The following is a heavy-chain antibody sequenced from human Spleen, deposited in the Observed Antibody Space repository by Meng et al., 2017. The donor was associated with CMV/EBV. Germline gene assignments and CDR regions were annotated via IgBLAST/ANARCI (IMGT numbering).Heavy chain of an antibody. D-gene: IGHD3-22*01. J-gene: IGHJ4*02. V-gene: IGHV4-39*07. CDR3: ARDPVHYDSSSVTDY. Sequence: GLVKPTDTPSLPCAAYGGYFSSSSYYWGWNRQPPGKGLEWIGSIYYSGSTYYNPSLKSRVTISVDTSKNQFSLKLSSVTAADTAVYYCARDPVHYDSSSVTDYWGQGTLVTVSS. CDR2: IYYSGST. CDR1: GGYFSSSSYY.